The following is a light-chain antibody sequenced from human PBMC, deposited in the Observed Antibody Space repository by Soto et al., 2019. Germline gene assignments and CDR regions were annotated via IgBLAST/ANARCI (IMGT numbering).Light chain of an antibody. CDR2: KDS. Sequence: SYELTQPPAVSVSPGQTATITCSGDALPKQYIYWYQQRPGQAPVLVIFKDSERPSGIPERFSGSSSGTPGTLTIRGAQAEDEADYYCQSADSSSTFAVFGGGTKLTVL. J-gene: IGLJ2*01. V-gene: IGLV3-25*03. CDR3: QSADSSSTFAV. CDR1: ALPKQY.